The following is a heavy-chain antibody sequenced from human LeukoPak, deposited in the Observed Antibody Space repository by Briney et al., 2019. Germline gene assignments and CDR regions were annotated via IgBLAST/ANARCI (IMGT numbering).Heavy chain of an antibody. CDR3: AKWELYSGFCYIDY. D-gene: IGHD1-26*01. V-gene: IGHV3-7*01. CDR2: IKPDGSLI. Sequence: SGGSLRLSCAASGFTFSSYWMTWVRQGPGKGLEWVANIKPDGSLIYYVDSVEGRFTISRDNAKNSLYLQMNSLRAEDTAVYYCAKWELYSGFCYIDYWGQGTLATVSS. J-gene: IGHJ4*02. CDR1: GFTFSSYW.